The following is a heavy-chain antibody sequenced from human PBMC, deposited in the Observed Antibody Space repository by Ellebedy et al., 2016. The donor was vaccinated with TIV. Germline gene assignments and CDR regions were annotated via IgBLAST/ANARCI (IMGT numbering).Heavy chain of an antibody. V-gene: IGHV4-39*01. D-gene: IGHD2-15*01. J-gene: IGHJ5*02. CDR3: ARFIGYCGSGSCYSWLDP. Sequence: SETLSLXXSVFGVSVSSNDYYWGWIRQPPGKEFEWIGNIYHTGSPYYNPSLGTRLIISVDSSKNQVSLTLRSVIASDTAVYFCARFIGYCGSGSCYSWLDPWGQGTRVTVSS. CDR1: GVSVSSNDYY. CDR2: IYHTGSP.